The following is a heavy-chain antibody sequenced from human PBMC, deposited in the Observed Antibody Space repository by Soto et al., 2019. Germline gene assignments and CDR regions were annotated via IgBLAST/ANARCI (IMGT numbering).Heavy chain of an antibody. CDR2: IKSKTDGGTT. J-gene: IGHJ4*02. CDR3: TATIAVAYFDY. CDR1: GFTCRNAW. Sequence: CGSVRLSCASSGFTCRNAWMTWVCQAPGKGLEWVGRIKSKTDGGTTDYAAPVKGRFTISRDDSKNTLYLQMNSLKTEDTAVYYCTATIAVAYFDYWGQGTLVTVSS. D-gene: IGHD6-19*01. V-gene: IGHV3-15*01.